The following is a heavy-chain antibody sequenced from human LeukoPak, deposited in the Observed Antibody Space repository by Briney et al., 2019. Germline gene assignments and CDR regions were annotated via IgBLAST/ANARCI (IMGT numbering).Heavy chain of an antibody. CDR2: INPNSGAT. Sequence: GASVKVSCKGSGYIFTGYYLHWVRLVPGQGLEWLGWINPNSGATKFAQKFQGRVTMTRDTSISTAYMELKSLRSDDTAMYYCARGETSGWYFGLDYWGQGTLVTVSS. D-gene: IGHD6-19*01. V-gene: IGHV1-2*02. J-gene: IGHJ4*02. CDR3: ARGETSGWYFGLDY. CDR1: GYIFTGYY.